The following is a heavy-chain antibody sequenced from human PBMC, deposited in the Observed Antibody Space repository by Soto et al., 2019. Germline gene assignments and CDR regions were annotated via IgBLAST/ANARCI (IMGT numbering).Heavy chain of an antibody. CDR1: GFTFSSYA. D-gene: IGHD3-10*01. V-gene: IGHV3-23*01. CDR2: ISGSGGST. Sequence: GGSLRLSCAASGFTFSSYAMSWVRQAPGKGLEWVSAISGSGGSTYYADSVKGRFTISRDNSKNTLYLQMNSLRAEDTAVYYWARDRPAEYYFDYWGQGTLVTVSS. J-gene: IGHJ4*02. CDR3: ARDRPAEYYFDY.